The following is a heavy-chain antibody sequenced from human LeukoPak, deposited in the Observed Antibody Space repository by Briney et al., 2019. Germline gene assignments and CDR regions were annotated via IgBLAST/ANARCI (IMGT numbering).Heavy chain of an antibody. CDR1: GCTFSSYA. J-gene: IGHJ6*02. Sequence: GGSLRLSCAASGCTFSSYAMSWVRQAPGKGLEWVAAISASGGSTYYADSVKGRITSSRDNSKNTLYLQMNRLRADDTAVYYSSKNTVAGLYYFYSRIDVWGQRTTVTDSS. V-gene: IGHV3-23*01. D-gene: IGHD6-19*01. CDR2: ISASGGST. CDR3: SKNTVAGLYYFYSRIDV.